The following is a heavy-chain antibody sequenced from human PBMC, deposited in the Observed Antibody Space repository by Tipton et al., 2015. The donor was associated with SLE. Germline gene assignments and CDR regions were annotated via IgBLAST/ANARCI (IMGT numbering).Heavy chain of an antibody. D-gene: IGHD3-3*01. CDR3: ARQSPRGLEWIPGYYFDS. J-gene: IGHJ4*02. V-gene: IGHV4-59*01. Sequence: TLSLTCTVSGGSISDYYWSWIRQPPGKGLEWIGYIYSSGRIDYNPPPKSRLTMSIDTSRTHFSLRLSSVTAADTAVYYCARQSPRGLEWIPGYYFDSWGQGTLVTVSS. CDR1: GGSISDYY. CDR2: IYSSGRI.